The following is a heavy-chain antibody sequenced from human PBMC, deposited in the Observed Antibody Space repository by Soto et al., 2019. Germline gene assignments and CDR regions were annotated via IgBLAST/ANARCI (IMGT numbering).Heavy chain of an antibody. CDR2: IWYDGSNK. CDR1: GFTFSSYG. D-gene: IGHD3-3*01. J-gene: IGHJ4*02. CDR3: ARGGSVRFLEVAY. V-gene: IGHV3-33*01. Sequence: QVQLVESGGGVVQPGRSLRLSCAASGFTFSSYGMHWVRQAPGKGLEWVAVIWYDGSNKYYADSVKGRFTISRDNSKTTLYLQMNSLRAEDTAVYYCARGGSVRFLEVAYWGQGTLVTVSS.